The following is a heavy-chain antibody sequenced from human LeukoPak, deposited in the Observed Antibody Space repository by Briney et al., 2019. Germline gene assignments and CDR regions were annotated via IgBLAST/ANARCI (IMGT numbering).Heavy chain of an antibody. CDR1: GFTFSSYG. J-gene: IGHJ4*02. D-gene: IGHD3-22*01. Sequence: GGSLRLSCAASGFTFSSYGMHWVRQAPGKGLEWVAVISYDGSNKYYADSVKGRLTISRDNSKNTLYLQMNSLRAEDTAVYYCAKDYYDSSGYYPDYWGQGTLVTVSS. CDR2: ISYDGSNK. V-gene: IGHV3-30*18. CDR3: AKDYYDSSGYYPDY.